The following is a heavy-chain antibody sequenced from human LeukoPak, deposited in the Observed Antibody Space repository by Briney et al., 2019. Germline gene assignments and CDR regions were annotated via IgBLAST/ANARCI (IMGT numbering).Heavy chain of an antibody. D-gene: IGHD3-10*01. CDR1: GFTFSSYT. CDR2: ISTYSSHI. J-gene: IGHJ4*02. CDR3: ARGGVGSGAYFDY. V-gene: IGHV3-21*01. Sequence: PGGSLRLSCAVSGFTFSSYTMNWVRQAPGKGLEWVSSISTYSSHIYYADSLKGRSTISRDNAKNSLYLQLNSLRAEDTAVFYCARGGVGSGAYFDYWGQRTLVTVSS.